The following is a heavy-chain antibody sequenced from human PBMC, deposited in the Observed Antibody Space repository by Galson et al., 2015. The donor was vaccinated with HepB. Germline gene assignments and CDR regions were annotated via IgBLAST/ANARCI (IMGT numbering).Heavy chain of an antibody. D-gene: IGHD2-15*01. J-gene: IGHJ4*02. V-gene: IGHV3-48*01. CDR2: ISSSSSTI. CDR1: GFTFSSYS. Sequence: SLRLSCAASGFTFSSYSMNWVRQAPGKGLEWVSYISSSSSTIYYADSVKGRFTISRDNAKNSLYLQMNSLRAEDTAVYYCARAQVYCSDGSRCATPYYFDYWGQRTLVTASS. CDR3: ARAQVYCSDGSRCATPYYFDY.